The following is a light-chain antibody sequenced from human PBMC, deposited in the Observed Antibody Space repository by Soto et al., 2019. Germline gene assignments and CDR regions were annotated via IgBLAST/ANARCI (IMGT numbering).Light chain of an antibody. CDR2: SNN. Sequence: SGLTRPPSASGTPGQRVTRSCSGSSSNSGSNYVYWYQQLPGTAPKLLIYSNNQRPSGVPDRISGSKSGTSASLAISGLRSEDEADYYCAAWDDSLSGPNYVFGTGTMVTVL. CDR1: SSNSGSNY. CDR3: AAWDDSLSGPNYV. J-gene: IGLJ1*01. V-gene: IGLV1-47*02.